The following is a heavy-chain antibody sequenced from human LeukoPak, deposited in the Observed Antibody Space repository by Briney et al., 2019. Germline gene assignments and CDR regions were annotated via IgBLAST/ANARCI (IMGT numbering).Heavy chain of an antibody. CDR2: INSDGSST. CDR1: GFTFSSYW. CDR3: AKSRGYYYEKSGPADY. D-gene: IGHD3-22*01. V-gene: IGHV3-74*01. J-gene: IGHJ4*02. Sequence: GGSLRLSCAASGFTFSSYWMHWVRQAPGKGLVWVSRINSDGSSTSYADSVKGRFTISRDNAKNTLYLQMNSLRAEDTAVFYCAKSRGYYYEKSGPADYWGQGTLVTVS.